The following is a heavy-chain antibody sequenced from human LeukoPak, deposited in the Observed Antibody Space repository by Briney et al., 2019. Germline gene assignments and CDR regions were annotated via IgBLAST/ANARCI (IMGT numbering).Heavy chain of an antibody. D-gene: IGHD3-3*01. CDR1: GGTISSYY. J-gene: IGHJ3*02. V-gene: IGHV4-4*09. CDR2: IYTSGST. Sequence: SGTLSLTCTVSGGTISSYYWSWIRQPPGKGLEWIGYIYTSGSTKYNPSLTSRVTISADTSNNQLSLKLSSVTAADTAVYYCARHSRITIFGVPKGAFDIWGEGTMVTVSS. CDR3: ARHSRITIFGVPKGAFDI.